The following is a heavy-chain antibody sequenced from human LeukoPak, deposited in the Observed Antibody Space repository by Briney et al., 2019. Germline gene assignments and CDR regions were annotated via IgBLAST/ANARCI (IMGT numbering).Heavy chain of an antibody. CDR1: GFRFDDYA. D-gene: IGHD3-10*02. V-gene: IGHV3-9*01. Sequence: GRSLRLSCAASGFRFDDYAMHWVRQTPGKGLQWVSGISWNSDTIGYADSVKGRFTISRDNAKRSLYLQMNSLRPEDTALYYCAELGITMIGGVWGKGTTVTISS. J-gene: IGHJ6*04. CDR3: AELGITMIGGV. CDR2: ISWNSDTI.